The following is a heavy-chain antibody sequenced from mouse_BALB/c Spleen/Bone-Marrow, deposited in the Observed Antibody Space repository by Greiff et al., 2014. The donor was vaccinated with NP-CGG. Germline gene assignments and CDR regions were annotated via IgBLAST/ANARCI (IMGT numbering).Heavy chain of an antibody. CDR2: INPSNGGT. V-gene: IGHV1S16*01. Sequence: SGAELVKPGASVKLSCKASGYTFTSYYMYWVKQRPGQGLEWIGEINPSNGGTNFNEKFKSKATLTVDKSSSTAYMQPSSLTSEDSAVYYCTLWCYAMDYWGQGTSVTVSS. CDR3: TLWCYAMDY. D-gene: IGHD1-1*02. J-gene: IGHJ4*01. CDR1: GYTFTSYY.